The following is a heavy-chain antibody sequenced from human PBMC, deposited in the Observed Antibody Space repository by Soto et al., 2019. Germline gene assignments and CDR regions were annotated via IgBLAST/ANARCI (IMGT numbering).Heavy chain of an antibody. CDR2: IYYRGST. Sequence: PSETLSLTCTVSCGSVTSGNFYWGWIRQPPGKGLEWIGYIYYRGSTNYNPSLNSRVTISADTSKNQFSLKLSSVTAADTAVYYCARDSGSGWLDYWGQGTLVTVSS. CDR1: CGSVTSGNFY. V-gene: IGHV4-61*01. CDR3: ARDSGSGWLDY. D-gene: IGHD6-19*01. J-gene: IGHJ4*02.